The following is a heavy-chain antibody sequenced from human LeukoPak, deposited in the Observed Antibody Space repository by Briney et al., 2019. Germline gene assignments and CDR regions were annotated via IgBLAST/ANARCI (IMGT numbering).Heavy chain of an antibody. CDR2: INPTGGST. Sequence: ASVKVSCKASGYTFTSYYIDRVRPAPGQGLELIGLINPTGGSTGYAQKFQGRVTMTRDMSTSTDYMELSSLRSEDTAVYYCARDNSVEDTAWWFDPWGQGTLVTVSS. V-gene: IGHV1-46*01. J-gene: IGHJ5*02. CDR1: GYTFTSYY. D-gene: IGHD4-23*01. CDR3: ARDNSVEDTAWWFDP.